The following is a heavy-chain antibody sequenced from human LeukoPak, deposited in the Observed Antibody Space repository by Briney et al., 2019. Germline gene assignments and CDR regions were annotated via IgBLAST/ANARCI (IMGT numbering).Heavy chain of an antibody. CDR2: INPDGSST. Sequence: GGSLRLSCAASGFTFSTSWLHWVRQVSGKGMVWVSRINPDGSSTTYADSVRGRFTISRDNARNTAYLQMHNLRAEDTAVYYCVRGLGGTSDYWGQGSLVTVSS. D-gene: IGHD4-23*01. CDR3: VRGLGGTSDY. CDR1: GFTFSTSW. J-gene: IGHJ4*02. V-gene: IGHV3-74*01.